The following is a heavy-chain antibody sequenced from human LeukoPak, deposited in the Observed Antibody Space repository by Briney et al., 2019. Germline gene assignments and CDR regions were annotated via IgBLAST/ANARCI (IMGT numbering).Heavy chain of an antibody. Sequence: GGSLRLSCAASGFTFSSYWMHWVRQAPGKGLVWVSRINSDGSSTRYADSVKGRFTISRDNAKNTLHLQMNSLRAEDTAVYYCARDGITMIHDYWGQGTLVTVSS. V-gene: IGHV3-74*01. CDR3: ARDGITMIHDY. J-gene: IGHJ4*02. CDR1: GFTFSSYW. CDR2: INSDGSST. D-gene: IGHD3-22*01.